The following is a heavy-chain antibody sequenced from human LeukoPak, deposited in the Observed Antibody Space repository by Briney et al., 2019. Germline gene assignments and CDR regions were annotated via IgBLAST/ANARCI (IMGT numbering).Heavy chain of an antibody. Sequence: GGSLRLSCAASGFTFSSYAMSWVRQAPGKGLEWVSAISGSGGGTYYADSVKGRFTISRDNSKNTLYLQMNSLRAEDTAVYYCAKDSSPYYYDSSGYYPYWYFDLWGRGTLVTVSS. V-gene: IGHV3-23*01. CDR1: GFTFSSYA. CDR3: AKDSSPYYYDSSGYYPYWYFDL. CDR2: ISGSGGGT. J-gene: IGHJ2*01. D-gene: IGHD3-22*01.